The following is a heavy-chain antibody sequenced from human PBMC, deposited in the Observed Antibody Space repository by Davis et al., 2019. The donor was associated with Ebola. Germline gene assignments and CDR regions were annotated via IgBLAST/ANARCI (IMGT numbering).Heavy chain of an antibody. CDR3: TLNWNYLVNAFDI. CDR1: GFTVSGSA. Sequence: GESLKISCEASGFTVSGSAMHWVRQASGKGLEWVGRIRSKAYTYATTYPASVKGRFTISRDDSKNTAYLQMNSLKTEDTAVYYCTLNWNYLVNAFDIWGQGTLVTVSS. J-gene: IGHJ3*02. D-gene: IGHD1-7*01. V-gene: IGHV3-73*01. CDR2: IRSKAYTYAT.